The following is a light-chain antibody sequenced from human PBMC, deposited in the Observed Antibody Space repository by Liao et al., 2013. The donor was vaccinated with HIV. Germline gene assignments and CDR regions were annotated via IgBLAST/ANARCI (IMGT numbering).Light chain of an antibody. J-gene: IGLJ1*01. CDR3: QVWDSSSDHPA. V-gene: IGLV3-21*01. CDR2: YDS. CDR1: RLWNKY. Sequence: SYDLTQSRSVSVSPGQTVTIICSGDRLWNKYVSWYQQKPGQSPVLVIYYDSARPSGIPERFSGSNSGNTATLTISRVEAGDEADYYCQVWDSSSDHPAFGGGTKVTVL.